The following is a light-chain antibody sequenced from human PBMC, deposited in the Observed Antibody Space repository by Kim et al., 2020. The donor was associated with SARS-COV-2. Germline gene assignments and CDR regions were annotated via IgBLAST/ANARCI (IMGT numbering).Light chain of an antibody. CDR2: SNN. Sequence: PGQRVTISCSGSSSNIGSNTVNWNQQLPGTAPKLLIYSNNQRPSGVPDRFSGSKSGTSASLAISGLQSEDEADYYCAAWDDSLKGVFGGGTQLTVL. J-gene: IGLJ2*01. CDR3: AAWDDSLKGV. CDR1: SSNIGSNT. V-gene: IGLV1-44*01.